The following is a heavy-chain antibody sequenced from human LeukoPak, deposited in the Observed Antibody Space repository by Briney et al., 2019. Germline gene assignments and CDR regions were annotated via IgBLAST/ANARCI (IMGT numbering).Heavy chain of an antibody. D-gene: IGHD6-13*01. CDR1: GGSISSYC. CDR2: IYYSGST. J-gene: IGHJ3*02. Sequence: PSETLSLTCTVSGGSISSYCWSWIRQPPGKGLEWIGYIYYSGSTNYNPSLKSRVTISVDTSKNQFSLKLSSVTAADTAVYYCARSPGIAAAGRGAFDIWGQGTMVTVSS. CDR3: ARSPGIAAAGRGAFDI. V-gene: IGHV4-59*01.